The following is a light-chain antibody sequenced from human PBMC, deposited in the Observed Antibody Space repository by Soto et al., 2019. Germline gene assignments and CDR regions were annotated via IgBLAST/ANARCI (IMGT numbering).Light chain of an antibody. Sequence: DIQMTHSPTSLSASVGDRVTITCLASQGIRNFVAWYQQKPGKATKLLIYAASTLQSGVPSRFSGSGSGTDFTLTINSLQPEDVATYSCQKYSSVPVFGPGTKVEIK. V-gene: IGKV1-27*01. CDR1: QGIRNF. CDR3: QKYSSVPV. J-gene: IGKJ3*01. CDR2: AAS.